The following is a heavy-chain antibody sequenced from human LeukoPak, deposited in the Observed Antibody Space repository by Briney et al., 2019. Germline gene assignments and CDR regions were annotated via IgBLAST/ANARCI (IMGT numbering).Heavy chain of an antibody. D-gene: IGHD3-3*01. Sequence: QTGGSPRLSCAASGFTFSSYWMHWVRQAPGKGLVWVSRINSDGSSTSYADSVKGRFTISRDNAKNTLYLQMNSLRAEDTAVYYCARVLLDYWAGAFDIWGQGTMVTVSS. CDR1: GFTFSSYW. CDR2: INSDGSST. CDR3: ARVLLDYWAGAFDI. J-gene: IGHJ3*02. V-gene: IGHV3-74*01.